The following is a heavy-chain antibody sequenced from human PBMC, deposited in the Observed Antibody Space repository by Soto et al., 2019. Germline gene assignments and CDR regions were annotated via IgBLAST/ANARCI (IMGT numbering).Heavy chain of an antibody. CDR1: GYTFTSYS. D-gene: IGHD3-3*01. J-gene: IGHJ4*02. CDR3: AREHDFWSNYCFDY. V-gene: IGHV1-3*01. Sequence: ASVKVSCKASGYTFTSYSIHWVRQAPGQRLEWMGWINAGNGNTKYSQKFQGRVTIARDTSASTAYMELSSLRPEDTALYYCAREHDFWSNYCFDYWGQGTLVTVS. CDR2: INAGNGNT.